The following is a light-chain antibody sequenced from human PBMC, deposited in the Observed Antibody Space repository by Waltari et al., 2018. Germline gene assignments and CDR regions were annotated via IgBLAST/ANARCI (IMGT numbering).Light chain of an antibody. CDR3: QQYNAWPPLWT. V-gene: IGKV3-15*01. CDR1: QSVSSN. Sequence: TVLTQSPATLSLSPGDSATLSFRASQSVSSNLAWLQHKPGQAPRLLIYGASTRATGTPDRFSGSWSGTDFTLTISSLQSDDFAVYYCQQYNAWPPLWTFGQGTKVEIK. CDR2: GAS. J-gene: IGKJ1*01.